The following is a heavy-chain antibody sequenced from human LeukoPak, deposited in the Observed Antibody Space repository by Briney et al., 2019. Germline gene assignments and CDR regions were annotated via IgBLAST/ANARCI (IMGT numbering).Heavy chain of an antibody. V-gene: IGHV4-38-2*02. CDR1: GYSISSGYY. D-gene: IGHD1-26*01. J-gene: IGHJ4*02. Sequence: SETLSLTCTVSGYSISSGYYWGWIRQPPGQGLEWIGSIYHSGSTYYNPSLKSRVTISVDTSKNQFSLKLSSVTAADTAVYYCARDTGSYSANYYFDYWGQGTLVTVSS. CDR3: ARDTGSYSANYYFDY. CDR2: IYHSGST.